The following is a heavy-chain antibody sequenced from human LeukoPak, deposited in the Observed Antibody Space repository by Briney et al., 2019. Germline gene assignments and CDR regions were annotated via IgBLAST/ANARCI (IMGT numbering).Heavy chain of an antibody. J-gene: IGHJ4*02. CDR2: ISGSGGST. V-gene: IGHV3-23*01. D-gene: IGHD3-10*01. CDR3: AKEQDKTYYYGSGSYSFDY. Sequence: GGSLRLSCAASGFTFSSYGMRWARQAPGKGLEWVSAISGSGGSTYYAHSVEGRFTISRDHSEHTVYLQMNSLRAEDTAVYYCAKEQDKTYYYGSGSYSFDYWGQGTLVTVSS. CDR1: GFTFSSYG.